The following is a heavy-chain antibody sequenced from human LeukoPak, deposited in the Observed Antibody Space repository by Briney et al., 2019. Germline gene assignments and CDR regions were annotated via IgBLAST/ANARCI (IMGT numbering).Heavy chain of an antibody. CDR3: ARDGDYSNLDY. J-gene: IGHJ4*02. Sequence: PGGSLRLSCAASGFTVSSNYMSWVRQAPGKGLEWVSVIYSGGSTYYADSVKGRFTISRDNSKNTLYLQMNSLRAEDTAVYYCARDGDYSNLDYWGQGTLVTVSS. CDR2: IYSGGST. CDR1: GFTVSSNY. V-gene: IGHV3-53*01. D-gene: IGHD4-11*01.